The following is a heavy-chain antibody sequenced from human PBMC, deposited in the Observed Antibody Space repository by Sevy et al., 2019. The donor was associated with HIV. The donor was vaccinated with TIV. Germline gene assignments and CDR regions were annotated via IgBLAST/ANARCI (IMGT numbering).Heavy chain of an antibody. D-gene: IGHD3-3*01. CDR3: ARGMSAYLLANGMDV. J-gene: IGHJ6*02. CDR2: INPNRGGT. CDR1: GYTFSDYY. V-gene: IGHV1-2*07. Sequence: ASVKVSCKAYGYTFSDYYMHWVRQAPGQGLEWMGCINPNRGGTNYAHKFQGRVTMTRDTSISTAYMELSSLRSDDTAIYYCARGMSAYLLANGMDVWGQGTTVTVSS.